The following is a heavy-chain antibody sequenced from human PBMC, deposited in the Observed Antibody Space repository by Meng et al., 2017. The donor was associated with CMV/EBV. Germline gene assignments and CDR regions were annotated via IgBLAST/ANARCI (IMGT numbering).Heavy chain of an antibody. CDR3: ARDRCGTCPSGWWFDP. J-gene: IGHJ5*02. CDR2: ISTYNDDI. V-gene: IGHV1-18*01. Sequence: ASVKVSCKTSGYTFSNFGIAWVRQAPGQGLEWMGRISTYNDDIKYGQKFRGRLTMTTDTSTSTAYMELRSLISDDTAVYYCARDRCGTCPSGWWFDPWGQGTLVTVSS. D-gene: IGHD1-26*01. CDR1: GYTFSNFG.